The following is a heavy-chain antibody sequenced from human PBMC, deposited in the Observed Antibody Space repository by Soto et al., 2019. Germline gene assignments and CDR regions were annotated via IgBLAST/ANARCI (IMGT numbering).Heavy chain of an antibody. CDR1: GGSFSGYY. J-gene: IGHJ6*03. CDR2: INHSGST. D-gene: IGHD3-3*01. CDR3: ARGYYDFWSGNKDYYYYYMDV. Sequence: QVQLQQWGAGLLKPSETLSLTCDVDGGSFSGYYWSWIRQPPGKGLEWIGEINHSGSTNYNPSLKSRVTISVDTSKNQFSLKLSSVTAADTAVYYCARGYYDFWSGNKDYYYYYMDVWGKGTTVTVSS. V-gene: IGHV4-34*01.